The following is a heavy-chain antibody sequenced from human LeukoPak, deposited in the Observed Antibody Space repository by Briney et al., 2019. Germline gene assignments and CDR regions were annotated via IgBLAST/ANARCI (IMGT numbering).Heavy chain of an antibody. Sequence: GGSLRLSCAASGLTYRNYYFSWVRQAPGKGLEWISYISDDGSYANYADSVRGRFTISRDNAKNSLFLQMNSLRVEDTAIYYCARNPAKVFPAVYWGQGTLVTVSS. V-gene: IGHV3-11*03. D-gene: IGHD2-2*01. J-gene: IGHJ4*02. CDR1: GLTYRNYY. CDR3: ARNPAKVFPAVY. CDR2: ISDDGSYA.